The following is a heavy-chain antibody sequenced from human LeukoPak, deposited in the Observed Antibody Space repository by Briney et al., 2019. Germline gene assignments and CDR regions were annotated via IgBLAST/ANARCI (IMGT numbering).Heavy chain of an antibody. Sequence: SETLSLTCAVYGGSFSGYYWSWLRQPPGKGLEWIGEINHSGSTNYNPSLKSRVTISVDTSRNQFSLKLSSVTAADTAVYYCARGGGYRDIVVVPAANYAAYYFDYWGQGTLVTVSS. J-gene: IGHJ4*02. CDR2: INHSGST. CDR3: ARGGGYRDIVVVPAANYAAYYFDY. CDR1: GGSFSGYY. D-gene: IGHD2-2*01. V-gene: IGHV4-34*01.